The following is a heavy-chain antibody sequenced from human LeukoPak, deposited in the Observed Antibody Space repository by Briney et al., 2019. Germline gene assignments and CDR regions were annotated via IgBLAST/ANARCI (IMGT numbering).Heavy chain of an antibody. J-gene: IGHJ4*02. V-gene: IGHV3-66*01. CDR2: IYSGGST. CDR1: GFTVSSNY. D-gene: IGHD6-19*01. Sequence: PGGSLRLSCAASGFTVSSNYMSWVRQAPGKGLEWVSVIYSGGSTYYADSVKGRFTISRDNSKNTLYLQMNSLRAEDTAVYYCARGQYSSGWYMISYYFDYWGQGTLVTVSS. CDR3: ARGQYSSGWYMISYYFDY.